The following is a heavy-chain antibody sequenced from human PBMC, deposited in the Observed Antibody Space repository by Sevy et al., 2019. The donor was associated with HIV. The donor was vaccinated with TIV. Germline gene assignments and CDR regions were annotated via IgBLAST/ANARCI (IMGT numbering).Heavy chain of an antibody. J-gene: IGHJ4*02. CDR2: ISYDGNK. CDR1: GFNFNTYG. D-gene: IGHD3-16*02. Sequence: GGSLRLSCTASGFNFNTYGMHWVRQAPGKGLEWLAIISYDGNKYYADSVEGRFTISRDNSRNTLYLEMNSLKSEDTAVFHCARAGRLRSGELSSGPDYWGPGTLVTVSS. V-gene: IGHV3-30*03. CDR3: ARAGRLRSGELSSGPDY.